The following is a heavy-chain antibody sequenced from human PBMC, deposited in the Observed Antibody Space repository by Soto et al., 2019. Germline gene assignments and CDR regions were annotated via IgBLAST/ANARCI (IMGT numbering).Heavy chain of an antibody. V-gene: IGHV3-21*01. CDR2: ISSSSYI. D-gene: IGHD2-2*01. J-gene: IGHJ4*02. Sequence: PGGSLRLSSAASGFTFSSYSMNWVRQAPGKGLEWVSSISSSSYIYYADSVKGRFTISRDNAKNSLYLQMNSLRAEDTAVYYCARDAARYCSSTSCPYDYWGQGTPVTVSS. CDR1: GFTFSSYS. CDR3: ARDAARYCSSTSCPYDY.